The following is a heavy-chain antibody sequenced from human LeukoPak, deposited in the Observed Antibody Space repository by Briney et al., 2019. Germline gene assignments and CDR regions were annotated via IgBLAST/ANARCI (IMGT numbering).Heavy chain of an antibody. CDR2: ISGSGVST. D-gene: IGHD2-21*01. CDR3: ANSWRAGYYYFDY. Sequence: GRSLRLSCAASGFTFNNYAMTWVRQAPGKGLEWVSSISGSGVSTYYADSVKGRFTISRDNSKNTLYLQMNSLRAEDTAVYYCANSWRAGYYYFDYWGQGTLVTVSS. V-gene: IGHV3-23*01. CDR1: GFTFNNYA. J-gene: IGHJ4*02.